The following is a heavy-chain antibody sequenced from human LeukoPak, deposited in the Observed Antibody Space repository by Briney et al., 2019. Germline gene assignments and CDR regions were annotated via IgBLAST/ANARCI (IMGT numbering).Heavy chain of an antibody. V-gene: IGHV4-59*01. J-gene: IGHJ5*02. D-gene: IGHD6-19*01. CDR2: IYYSGDT. CDR1: GFILSTYA. Sequence: GSLRLSCAASGFILSTYAMSWIRQSPGKGLEWIGYIYYSGDTNCDPSLKSRVTISVDTSKNQFSLKLSSVTAADTAVYYCARAVAGPRGWFDPWGQGTLVTVSS. CDR3: ARAVAGPRGWFDP.